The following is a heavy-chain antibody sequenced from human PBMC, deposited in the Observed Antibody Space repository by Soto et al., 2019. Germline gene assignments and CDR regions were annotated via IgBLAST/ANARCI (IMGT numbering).Heavy chain of an antibody. D-gene: IGHD1-20*01. Sequence: SETLSLTCTVSGGSLSTYYWSWIRQPPGKGLEWIVYMSYSGSSNYNPSLKSRVTMSVDTSKNQVSLKLSSVTAADTAVYYCAKTRITSTAATFDPWGQGTLVTVSS. CDR2: MSYSGSS. CDR1: GGSLSTYY. CDR3: AKTRITSTAATFDP. J-gene: IGHJ5*02. V-gene: IGHV4-59*01.